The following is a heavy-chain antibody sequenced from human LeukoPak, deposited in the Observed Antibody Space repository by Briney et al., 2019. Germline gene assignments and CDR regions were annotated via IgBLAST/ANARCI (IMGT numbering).Heavy chain of an antibody. D-gene: IGHD6-13*01. CDR1: GVSISSSSYY. CDR2: IYYSGST. V-gene: IGHV4-39*07. J-gene: IGHJ6*03. Sequence: SETLSLTCTVSGVSISSSSYYWGWIRQPPGKGLEWIGSIYYSGSTYYNPSLKSRVTISVDTSKNQFSLKLSSVTAADTAVYYCARGQQQLGPTYYYYYYMDVWGKGTTVTISS. CDR3: ARGQQQLGPTYYYYYYMDV.